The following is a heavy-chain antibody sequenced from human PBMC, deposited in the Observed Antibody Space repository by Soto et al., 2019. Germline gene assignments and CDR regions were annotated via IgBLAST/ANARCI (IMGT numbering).Heavy chain of an antibody. V-gene: IGHV3-64*01. Sequence: GGSLRLSCAASGFTFSSYAMHWVRQAPGKGLEYVSAISSNGGSTYYANSVKGRFTISRDNSKNTLYLQMGSLRAEDMAVYYCARVSGADYGDYVGYYYGMDVWGQGTTVTVSS. CDR2: ISSNGGST. D-gene: IGHD4-17*01. J-gene: IGHJ6*02. CDR1: GFTFSSYA. CDR3: ARVSGADYGDYVGYYYGMDV.